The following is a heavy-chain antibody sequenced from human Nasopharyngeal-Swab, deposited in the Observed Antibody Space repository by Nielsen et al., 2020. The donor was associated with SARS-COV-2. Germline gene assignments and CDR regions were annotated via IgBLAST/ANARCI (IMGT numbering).Heavy chain of an antibody. CDR3: ARGATTLTNWYFDL. D-gene: IGHD1-14*01. CDR2: IKSDGSDI. J-gene: IGHJ2*01. CDR1: GFTFSGYT. V-gene: IGHV3-74*01. Sequence: ETLSLTCAASGFTFSGYTMHWVRQAPGTGLVWVSRIKSDGSDINYVDSVKGRFTISRDNAKNTLYLQMERLRVEDTAVYYCARGATTLTNWYFDLWGRGTLVRVSS.